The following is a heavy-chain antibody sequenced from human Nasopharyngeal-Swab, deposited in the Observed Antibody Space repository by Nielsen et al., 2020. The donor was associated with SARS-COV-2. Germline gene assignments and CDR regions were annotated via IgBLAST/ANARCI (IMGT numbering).Heavy chain of an antibody. V-gene: IGHV1-18*01. CDR2: ISAYNGNT. D-gene: IGHD2-21*01. CDR3: ARDWGGYPDVYYYGMDV. CDR1: GYTFTSYG. J-gene: IGHJ6*02. Sequence: ASVKVSCKASGYTFTSYGISWVRQAPGQGLEWMGWISAYNGNTNYAQKLQGRVTMTTDTSTSTAYMGLRSLRSDDTAVYYCARDWGGYPDVYYYGMDVWGQGTTVTVSS.